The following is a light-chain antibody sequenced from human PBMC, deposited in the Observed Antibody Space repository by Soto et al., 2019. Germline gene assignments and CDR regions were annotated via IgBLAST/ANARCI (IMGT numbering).Light chain of an antibody. Sequence: DIQMTQSPSAMSASVGDRVTITCRASQGINHDLAWFQVKPGKVPKRLIYGASSLQSGVPSRFSGSGSGTEFTLTIGSLQPEDSAGYYCLQHNSYPLTFGGATKVEIK. CDR2: GAS. CDR3: LQHNSYPLT. V-gene: IGKV1-17*03. CDR1: QGINHD. J-gene: IGKJ4*01.